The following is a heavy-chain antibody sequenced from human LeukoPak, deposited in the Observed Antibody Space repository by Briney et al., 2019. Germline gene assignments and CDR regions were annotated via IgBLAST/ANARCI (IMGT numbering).Heavy chain of an antibody. CDR1: GYTFTGYY. Sequence: GASVKVSCKASGYTFTGYYMHWVRQATGQGLEWMGWMNPNSGNTGYAQKFQGRVTMTRNTSISTAYMELSSLRSEDTAVYYCARGANSGWGFYYYYYMDVWGKGTTVTISS. CDR2: MNPNSGNT. J-gene: IGHJ6*03. V-gene: IGHV1-8*02. D-gene: IGHD5-12*01. CDR3: ARGANSGWGFYYYYYMDV.